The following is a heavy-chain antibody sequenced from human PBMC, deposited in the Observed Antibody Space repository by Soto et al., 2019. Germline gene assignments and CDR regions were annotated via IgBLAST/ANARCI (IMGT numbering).Heavy chain of an antibody. CDR2: IIPIFGTA. V-gene: IGHV1-69*01. D-gene: IGHD5-12*01. J-gene: IGHJ6*02. CDR3: ARGHIVATINHYYYGMDV. Sequence: QVQLVQSGAEVKKPGSSVKVSCKASGGTFRSYAISWVRQAPGQGLEWMGGIIPIFGTANYAQKFQGRVTITADESTSTAYMELSSLRSEDTAVYYCARGHIVATINHYYYGMDVWGQGTTVTVSS. CDR1: GGTFRSYA.